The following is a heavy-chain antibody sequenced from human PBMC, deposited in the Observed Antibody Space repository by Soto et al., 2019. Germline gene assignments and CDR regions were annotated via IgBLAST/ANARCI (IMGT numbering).Heavy chain of an antibody. V-gene: IGHV3-33*01. CDR1: GFIFNEYG. Sequence: QVQLVESGGGEVQPGRSLRLSCAASGFIFNEYGMHWVLQAPGKGLEWVAVIWYDGSNKYYADSVKGRFTFSRDNSKNTMSLQMNSLRVEDTAIYYCARWGCSGSNCNLNQRSFDLWGQGTLVTVSS. D-gene: IGHD2-15*01. J-gene: IGHJ5*02. CDR3: ARWGCSGSNCNLNQRSFDL. CDR2: IWYDGSNK.